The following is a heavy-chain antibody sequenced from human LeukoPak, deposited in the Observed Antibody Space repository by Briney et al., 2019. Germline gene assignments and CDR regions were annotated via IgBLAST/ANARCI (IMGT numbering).Heavy chain of an antibody. Sequence: GGSLRLSCAASGFTFSSYAMSWVRQAPGKGLEWVSAISGSGGSTYYADSVKGRFTISRDSSKNTLYLQMNSLRAEDTAVYYCAKTYYYDSSGHLGFDYWGQGTLVTVSS. V-gene: IGHV3-23*01. CDR2: ISGSGGST. CDR3: AKTYYYDSSGHLGFDY. D-gene: IGHD3-22*01. CDR1: GFTFSSYA. J-gene: IGHJ4*02.